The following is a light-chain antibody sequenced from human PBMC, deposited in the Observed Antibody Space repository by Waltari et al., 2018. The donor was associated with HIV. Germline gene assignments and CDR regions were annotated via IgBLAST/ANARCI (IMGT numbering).Light chain of an antibody. CDR1: QSFSNTY. V-gene: IGKV3-20*01. CDR3: QQYVSSPKT. CDR2: GAS. J-gene: IGKJ1*01. Sequence: PGERATLSCRASQSFSNTYLAWYQQKPGQAPRLLIYGASRRASGIPDRFSGSGSGTDFTLTISRLEPEDFAVYYCQQYVSSPKTFGQGTKVEIK.